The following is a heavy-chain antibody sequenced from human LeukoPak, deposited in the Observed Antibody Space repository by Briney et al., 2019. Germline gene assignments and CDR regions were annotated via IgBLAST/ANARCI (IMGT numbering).Heavy chain of an antibody. J-gene: IGHJ4*01. V-gene: IGHV4-39*01. Sequence: SETLSLTCTVSGGSISSSSYYWGWIRQPPGKGLEWIGSIYYSGSTYYNPSLKSRVTISVDTSKNQFSLKLSSVTAADTAVYYCARRSGGYYYFDYWGQEPWSPSPQ. CDR3: ARRSGGYYYFDY. CDR2: IYYSGST. CDR1: GGSISSSSYY. D-gene: IGHD3-22*01.